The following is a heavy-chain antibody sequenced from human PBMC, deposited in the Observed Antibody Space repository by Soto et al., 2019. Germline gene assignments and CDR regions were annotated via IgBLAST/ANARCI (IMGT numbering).Heavy chain of an antibody. CDR3: ARGNRLLWFGELLFPYMDV. D-gene: IGHD3-10*01. CDR1: GFTFSSYS. V-gene: IGHV3-48*01. Sequence: GGSLRLSCAASGFTFSSYSMNWVRQAPGKGLEWVSYISSSSSTIYYADSVKGRFTISRDNAKNSLYLQMNSLRAEDTAVYYCARGNRLLWFGELLFPYMDVWGKGTTVTVSS. J-gene: IGHJ6*03. CDR2: ISSSSSTI.